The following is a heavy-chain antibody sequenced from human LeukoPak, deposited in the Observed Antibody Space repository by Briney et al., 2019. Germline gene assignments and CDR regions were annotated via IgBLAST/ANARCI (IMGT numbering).Heavy chain of an antibody. V-gene: IGHV6-1*01. Sequence: SQTLSLTCAISGDSVSNNSAAWNSIRQSPSRGLEWLGRTCYRSKWYNENAVSVTSRISISPDSSKNQFSLQLKSVTPDDTGVYYCARGRSWGESGFDYWGQGNLVTVPS. J-gene: IGHJ4*02. D-gene: IGHD6-13*01. CDR3: ARGRSWGESGFDY. CDR1: GDSVSNNSAA. CDR2: TCYRSKWYN.